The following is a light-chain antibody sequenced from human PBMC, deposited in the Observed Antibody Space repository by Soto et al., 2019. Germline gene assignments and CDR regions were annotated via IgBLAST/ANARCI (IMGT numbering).Light chain of an antibody. J-gene: IGKJ1*01. V-gene: IGKV1-39*01. CDR1: QSISSY. CDR2: AAS. Sequence: DIQMTQSPSSLSASEEARATIPSRASQSISSYLNWYQQKPGKAPKLLIYAASSLQSGVPSRFSGSGSGTDFTLTISSLQPEDFATYYCQQSYSTPVTFGQGTKVEIK. CDR3: QQSYSTPVT.